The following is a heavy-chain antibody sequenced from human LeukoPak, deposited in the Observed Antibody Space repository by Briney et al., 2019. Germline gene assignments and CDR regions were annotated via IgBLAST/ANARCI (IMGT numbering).Heavy chain of an antibody. CDR1: GFTFSSYG. D-gene: IGHD6-13*01. V-gene: IGHV3-30*19. J-gene: IGHJ4*02. CDR2: ISYDGSNK. CDR3: ARVGIAAAAYYFDY. Sequence: GGSLRLSCAASGFTFSSYGMHWVRQAPGKGLEWVAVISYDGSNKYYADSVKGRFTISRDNSKNTLYLQMNSLRAEDTAVYYCARVGIAAAAYYFDYWGQGTLVTVSS.